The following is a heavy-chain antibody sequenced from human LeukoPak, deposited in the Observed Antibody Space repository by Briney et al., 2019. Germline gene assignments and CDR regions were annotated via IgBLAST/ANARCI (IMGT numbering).Heavy chain of an antibody. J-gene: IGHJ6*03. CDR2: IRYDGSDK. V-gene: IGHV3-30*02. CDR3: AKDRPYYMDV. CDR1: GFTFSNAW. Sequence: GGSLRLSCAASGFTFSNAWMSWVRQAPGKGLEWVAFIRYDGSDKYYADSVKGRFTISRDNSKNTLYLQMNSLRAEDTAVYYCAKDRPYYMDVWGKGTAVTVPS.